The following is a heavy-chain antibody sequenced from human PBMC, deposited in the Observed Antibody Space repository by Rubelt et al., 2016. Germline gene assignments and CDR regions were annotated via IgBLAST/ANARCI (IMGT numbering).Heavy chain of an antibody. D-gene: IGHD5-12*01. CDR3: ARSAWIPHYLDY. CDR2: IYYSGST. J-gene: IGHJ4*02. CDR1: GGSISSYY. Sequence: QVQLQESGPGLVKPSETLSLTCTVSGGSISSYYWSWIRQPPGKGLEWIGYIYYSGSTNYNPSLKSRVTISVDTSKNQFSLKVSSVTAADTAEYYCARSAWIPHYLDYWGQGTLVTVSS. V-gene: IGHV4-59*01.